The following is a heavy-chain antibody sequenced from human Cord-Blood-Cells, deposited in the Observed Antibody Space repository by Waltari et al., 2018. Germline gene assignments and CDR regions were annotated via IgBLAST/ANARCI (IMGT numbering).Heavy chain of an antibody. CDR3: AKDRAYCSSTSCYDQFDP. Sequence: QITLKESGPTLVKPTQTLTLTCTFSGFSLSTSGVGVGWIRQPPGQALEWLALIYWNDDKRYSPSLKSRLTITKDTSKNQVVLTMTNMDPVDTATYYCAKDRAYCSSTSCYDQFDPWGQGTLVTVSS. D-gene: IGHD2-2*01. CDR2: IYWNDDK. J-gene: IGHJ5*02. CDR1: GFSLSTSGVG. V-gene: IGHV2-5*01.